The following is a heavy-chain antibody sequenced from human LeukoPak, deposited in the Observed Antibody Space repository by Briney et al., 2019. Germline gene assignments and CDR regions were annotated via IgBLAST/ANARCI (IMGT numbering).Heavy chain of an antibody. CDR3: ARDIAAAGIDY. CDR1: GGSISSYY. Sequence: SETLSLTCTVSGGSISSYYWSWIRQPPGKGLEWTGYIYYSGSTNYNPSLKSRVTISVDTSKNQFSLKLSSVTAADTAVYYCARDIAAAGIDYWGQGTLVTVSS. V-gene: IGHV4-59*01. J-gene: IGHJ4*02. CDR2: IYYSGST. D-gene: IGHD6-13*01.